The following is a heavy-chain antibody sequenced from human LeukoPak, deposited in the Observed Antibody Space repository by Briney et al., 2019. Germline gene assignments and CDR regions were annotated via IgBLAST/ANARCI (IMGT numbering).Heavy chain of an antibody. CDR1: GGSISSSSYY. CDR2: IYYSGST. CDR3: ARETWFGGD. Sequence: PSETLSLTCTVSGGSISSSSYYRGWIRQPPGKGLEWIGSIYYSGSTYYNPSLKSRVTISVDTSKNQFSLKLSSVTAADTAVYYCARETWFGGDWGQGTLVTVSS. V-gene: IGHV4-39*07. D-gene: IGHD3-10*01. J-gene: IGHJ4*02.